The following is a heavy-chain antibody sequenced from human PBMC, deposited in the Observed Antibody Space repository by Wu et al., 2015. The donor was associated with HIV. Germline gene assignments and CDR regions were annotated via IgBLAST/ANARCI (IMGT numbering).Heavy chain of an antibody. Sequence: QVQLAQSGAEVKKPGSSVRVSCKASGGTFSSYTFHWVRQAPGQGLEWMGSIIPISGTTDYAQKFQGRVTMTSDTSISTAYMELSRLTSDDTAVYFCAKDLGNYGDPVDYWGQGTLVTVSS. CDR2: IIPISGTT. CDR1: GGTFSSYT. CDR3: AKDLGNYGDPVDY. J-gene: IGHJ4*02. V-gene: IGHV1-69*05. D-gene: IGHD4-17*01.